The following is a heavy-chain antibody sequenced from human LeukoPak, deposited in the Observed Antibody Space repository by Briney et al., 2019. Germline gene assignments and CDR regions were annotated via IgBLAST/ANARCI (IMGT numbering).Heavy chain of an antibody. J-gene: IGHJ3*02. CDR2: ISSSSSYI. CDR3: ARAHYRSGDCYPRGDDAFDI. D-gene: IGHD2-21*02. Sequence: GGSLRLSCAASGLTFSSYSMKWVRQAPGKGLEWVSSISSSSSYIYYADSVKGRFTISRDNAKNSLYLQMNSLRAEDTAVYYCARAHYRSGDCYPRGDDAFDIWGQGTMVTVSP. CDR1: GLTFSSYS. V-gene: IGHV3-21*01.